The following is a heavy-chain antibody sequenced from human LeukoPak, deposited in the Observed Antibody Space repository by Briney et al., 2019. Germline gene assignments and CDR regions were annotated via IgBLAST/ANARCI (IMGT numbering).Heavy chain of an antibody. CDR2: INQSGGT. J-gene: IGHJ4*02. CDR1: GGSFSGYY. CDR3: ARRSEYSSSSALRDY. D-gene: IGHD6-6*01. Sequence: PSETLSLTCAVYGGSFSGYYCNWIRQPPGKGLEWIGEINQSGGTNYNPSLKSRVTISVDTSKNQFSLKLSSVTAADTAVYYCARRSEYSSSSALRDYWGQGTLVTVSS. V-gene: IGHV4-34*01.